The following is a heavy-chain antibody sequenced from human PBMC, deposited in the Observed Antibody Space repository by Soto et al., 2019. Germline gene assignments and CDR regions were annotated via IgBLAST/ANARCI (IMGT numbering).Heavy chain of an antibody. J-gene: IGHJ4*02. V-gene: IGHV4-38-2*01. CDR3: ARVNLEGNNAPIDY. Sequence: SENLSLTSAVSVYSISSGYHWDWIRQPPGKGLEWIVTIYHSGTIYYIPSLENRLAISLDTSKNQFSLQLTSVTASETAVYYCARVNLEGNNAPIDYWGQGALVTV. D-gene: IGHD2-2*01. CDR2: IYHSGTI. CDR1: VYSISSGYH.